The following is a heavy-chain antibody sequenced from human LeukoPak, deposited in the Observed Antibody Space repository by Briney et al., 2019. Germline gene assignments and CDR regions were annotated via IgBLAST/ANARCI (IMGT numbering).Heavy chain of an antibody. CDR3: ARSICSGGSCYSDFFDY. CDR2: INPSGGST. D-gene: IGHD2-15*01. V-gene: IGHV1-46*01. Sequence: ASVKVSCKASGYTFTSYYMHWVRQAPGQGLEWMGIINPSGGSTSYAQKFQGRVTMTRDMSTSTVYMELSSLRSEDTAVYYCARSICSGGSCYSDFFDYWGQGTLVTVSS. CDR1: GYTFTSYY. J-gene: IGHJ4*02.